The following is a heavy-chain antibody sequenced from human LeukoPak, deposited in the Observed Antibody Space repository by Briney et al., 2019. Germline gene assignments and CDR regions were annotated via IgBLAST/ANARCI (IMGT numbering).Heavy chain of an antibody. CDR1: GFTFSSYA. Sequence: PGGSLRLSCAASGFTFSSYAMSWVRQAPGKGLEWVSSISSSSSYIYYADSVKGRFTISRDNAKNSLYLQMNSLRAEDTAVYYCARDLYSSGWYVVYWGQGTLVTVSS. V-gene: IGHV3-21*01. CDR2: ISSSSSYI. J-gene: IGHJ4*02. CDR3: ARDLYSSGWYVVY. D-gene: IGHD6-19*01.